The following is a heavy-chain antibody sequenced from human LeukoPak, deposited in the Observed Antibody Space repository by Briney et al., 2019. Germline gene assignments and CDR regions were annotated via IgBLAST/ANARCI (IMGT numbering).Heavy chain of an antibody. V-gene: IGHV3-30*18. J-gene: IGHJ4*02. CDR3: AKDLKKRIAAAGGPDY. D-gene: IGHD6-13*01. CDR2: ISYDGSNK. Sequence: GRSLTLSCAASGFTFSSYSMHWVRQAPGKGLEWVAVISYDGSNKYYADSVKGRFTISRDNSKNTLYLQMNSLRAEDTAVYYCAKDLKKRIAAAGGPDYWGQGTLVTVSS. CDR1: GFTFSSYS.